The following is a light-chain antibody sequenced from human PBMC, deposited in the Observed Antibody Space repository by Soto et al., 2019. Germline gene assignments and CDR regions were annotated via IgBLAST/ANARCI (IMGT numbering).Light chain of an antibody. CDR1: SSNIGNNY. V-gene: IGLV1-51*02. J-gene: IGLJ7*01. CDR3: GTWDSSLSAAV. CDR2: ENN. Sequence: QSVLMQPPSVSAAPGQTVTISCSGSSSNIGNNYVSWYQQLPGTAPKLLIYENNKRPSGIPDRFSGSKSGTSATLGITGLQTGDEADYYCGTWDSSLSAAVFGGGTQLTVL.